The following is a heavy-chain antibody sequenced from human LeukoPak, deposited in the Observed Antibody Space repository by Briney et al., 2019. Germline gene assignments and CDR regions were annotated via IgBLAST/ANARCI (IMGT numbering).Heavy chain of an antibody. D-gene: IGHD1-26*01. CDR2: IIPIFGTA. CDR3: ARVDDEGAYFDY. Sequence: ASVKVSFKASGGTFSSYAISWVGQAPGQGLEWMGGIIPIFGTANYAQKFQGRVTITADESTSTAYMELSSLRSEDTAVYYCARVDDEGAYFDYWGQGTLVTVSS. CDR1: GGTFSSYA. V-gene: IGHV1-69*13. J-gene: IGHJ4*02.